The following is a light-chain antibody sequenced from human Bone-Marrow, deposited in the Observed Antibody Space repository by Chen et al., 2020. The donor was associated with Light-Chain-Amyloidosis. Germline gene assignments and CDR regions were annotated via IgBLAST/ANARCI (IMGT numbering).Light chain of an antibody. Sequence: QSALTQPASVSGSPGQSITISCTGTSSDVGSYNLVSWYQQHPGKAPKLMIYDDNKRPSGVSNRFSGSKSGNTASLTISGLQADDEADYYCCSYVGSSTWVFGGGTKLTVL. CDR2: DDN. V-gene: IGLV2-23*01. CDR3: CSYVGSSTWV. J-gene: IGLJ3*02. CDR1: SSDVGSYNL.